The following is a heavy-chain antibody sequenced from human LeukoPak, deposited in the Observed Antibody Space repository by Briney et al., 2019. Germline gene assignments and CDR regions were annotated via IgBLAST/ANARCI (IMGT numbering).Heavy chain of an antibody. CDR3: ARVSSNQKYNWNYVAQIRYYYYYYYMDV. J-gene: IGHJ6*03. CDR2: IYTSGST. V-gene: IGHV4-61*02. CDR1: GGSISSGSYY. Sequence: SETLSLTCTVSGGSISSGSYYWSWIRQPAGKGLEWIGRIYTSGSTNYNPSLKSRVTISVDTSKNQFSLKLSSVTAADTAVYYCARVSSNQKYNWNYVAQIRYYYYYYYMDVWGKGTTVTVSS. D-gene: IGHD1-7*01.